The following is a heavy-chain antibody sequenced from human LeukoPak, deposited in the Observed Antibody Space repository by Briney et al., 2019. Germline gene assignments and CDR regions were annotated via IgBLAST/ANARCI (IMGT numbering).Heavy chain of an antibody. CDR3: AREGSEGRYFDY. CDR2: IIPIFGTA. Sequence: ASVKVSCKASGGTFSSYAISWVRQAPGQGLEWMGGIIPIFGTANYAQKFQGRVTITADESTSTAYMELSSLSSEDTAVYYCAREGSEGRYFDYWGQGTLVTVSS. CDR1: GGTFSSYA. J-gene: IGHJ4*02. V-gene: IGHV1-69*13. D-gene: IGHD3-10*01.